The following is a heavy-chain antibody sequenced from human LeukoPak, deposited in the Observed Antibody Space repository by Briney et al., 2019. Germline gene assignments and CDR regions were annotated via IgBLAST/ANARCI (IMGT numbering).Heavy chain of an antibody. D-gene: IGHD5-12*01. V-gene: IGHV1-46*01. CDR2: INLSGGST. CDR1: GYTFTSYY. CDR3: ARDTGYSGYALTY. J-gene: IGHJ4*02. Sequence: ASVKLSCKASGYTFTSYYMHWVRHAPGQGLEWMGIINLSGGSTSYAQKFQGRVTMTRDTSASTVYMELSSLRSEDTAVYYCARDTGYSGYALTYWGQGTLVTVSS.